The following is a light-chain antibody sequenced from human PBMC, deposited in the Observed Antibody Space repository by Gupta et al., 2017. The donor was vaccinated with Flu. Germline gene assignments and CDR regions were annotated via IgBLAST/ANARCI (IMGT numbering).Light chain of an antibody. CDR1: SGSIATNY. CDR2: EDN. Sequence: FLLIQPHSVSESPGTTVTISCTRSSGSIATNYVQWYQQRPGSSPTTVIYEDNQRPSEVPDRFSGSIDSSSNSASLTIAGLKTEDEADYFCQSYDSGNRDVVFGGGTKLTVL. J-gene: IGLJ2*01. CDR3: QSYDSGNRDVV. V-gene: IGLV6-57*01.